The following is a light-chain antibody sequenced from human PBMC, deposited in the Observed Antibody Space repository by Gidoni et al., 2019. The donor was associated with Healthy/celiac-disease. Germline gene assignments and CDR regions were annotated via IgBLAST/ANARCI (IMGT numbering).Light chain of an antibody. J-gene: IGKJ2*04. Sequence: DIQMTQSPSSLSASVGDRVTITCRASQSISSYLNWYQQKPGKAPKLLIYAASSLQSGVPSRVSGSGSGTDFTLTISSLQPEDFATYYCQQSDSTPPCSFGQGTKLEIK. CDR1: QSISSY. CDR2: AAS. CDR3: QQSDSTPPCS. V-gene: IGKV1-39*01.